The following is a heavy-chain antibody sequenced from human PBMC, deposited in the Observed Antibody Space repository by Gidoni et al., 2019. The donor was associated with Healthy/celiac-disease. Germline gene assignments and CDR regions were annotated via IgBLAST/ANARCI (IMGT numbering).Heavy chain of an antibody. J-gene: IGHJ4*02. CDR1: GFPFGDYA. D-gene: IGHD3-10*01. CDR3: TRARGLYGSGSYHY. V-gene: IGHV3-49*04. CDR2: IRSKAYGGTT. Sequence: EVQLVESGGGLVQPGRSLRLSCTASGFPFGDYAMSWVRQAPGKGLEWVGFIRSKAYGGTTEYAASVKGRFTISRDDSKSIAYLQMNSLKTEDTAVYYCTRARGLYGSGSYHYWGQGTLVTVSS.